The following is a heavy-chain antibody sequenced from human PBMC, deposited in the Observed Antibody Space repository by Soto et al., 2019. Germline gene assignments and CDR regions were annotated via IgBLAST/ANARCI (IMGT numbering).Heavy chain of an antibody. CDR2: INSGGGST. Sequence: PGGSLRLSCAASGFTFSTYAMNWLRQAPGKGLEWVSTINSGGGSTYYADSVKGRFTISRDNSKNTLYLQMISLTAEDAAVYYCAKTWSGSNFDNWGQGTLVTVSS. J-gene: IGHJ4*02. D-gene: IGHD3-3*01. CDR3: AKTWSGSNFDN. CDR1: GFTFSTYA. V-gene: IGHV3-23*01.